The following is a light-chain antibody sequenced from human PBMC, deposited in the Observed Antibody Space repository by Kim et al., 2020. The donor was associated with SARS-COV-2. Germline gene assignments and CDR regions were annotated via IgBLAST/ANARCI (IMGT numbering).Light chain of an antibody. Sequence: PGQTGTISCTGSSSNIGAGYAVHWYQQLPGRAPKLLIFGNTNRASGVPDRFSASRSDTSASLAITGLQAEDETDYYCQSFEISLRVFGGGTQLTVL. CDR3: QSFEISLRV. V-gene: IGLV1-40*01. J-gene: IGLJ3*02. CDR1: SSNIGAGYA. CDR2: GNT.